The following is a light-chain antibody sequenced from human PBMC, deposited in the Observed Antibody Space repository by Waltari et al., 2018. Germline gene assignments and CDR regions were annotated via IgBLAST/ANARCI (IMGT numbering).Light chain of an antibody. V-gene: IGKV3-20*01. Sequence: EIVLTQSPGTLSLSPGERATLSCGASQSVGRSFAGYQQKPGRAPRLLLDDASSRATGIPDRFSGSGFGTDFSLTISRLEPEDFAVYYCQHYVRLPVTFGQGTKVEIK. CDR1: QSVGRS. CDR2: DAS. J-gene: IGKJ1*01. CDR3: QHYVRLPVT.